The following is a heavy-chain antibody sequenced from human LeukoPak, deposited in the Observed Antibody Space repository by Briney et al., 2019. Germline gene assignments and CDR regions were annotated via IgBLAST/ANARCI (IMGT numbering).Heavy chain of an antibody. CDR1: GGSISSYY. CDR2: IYYSGST. Sequence: PSETLSLTCTVSGGSISSYYRSWIRQPPGKGLEWVGYIYYSGSTNYNPSLKSRVTISVDTSKNQFSLKLSSVTAADTAVYHCASYSYYYDSSGYFDYWGQGTLVTVSS. CDR3: ASYSYYYDSSGYFDY. D-gene: IGHD3-22*01. V-gene: IGHV4-59*01. J-gene: IGHJ4*02.